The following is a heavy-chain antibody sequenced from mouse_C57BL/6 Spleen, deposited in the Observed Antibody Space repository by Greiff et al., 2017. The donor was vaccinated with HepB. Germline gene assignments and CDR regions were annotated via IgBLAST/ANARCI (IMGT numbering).Heavy chain of an antibody. CDR1: GYAFSSSW. CDR3: ARDVYYGSSYRIMDY. Sequence: QVQLKQSGPELVKPGASVKISCKASGYAFSSSWMNWVKQRPGKGLEWIGRIYPGDGDTNYKGKFKGKATLTADKSSSTAYMQLSSLTSEDSAVYFCARDVYYGSSYRIMDYWGQGTSVTVSS. CDR2: IYPGDGDT. J-gene: IGHJ4*01. V-gene: IGHV1-82*01. D-gene: IGHD1-1*01.